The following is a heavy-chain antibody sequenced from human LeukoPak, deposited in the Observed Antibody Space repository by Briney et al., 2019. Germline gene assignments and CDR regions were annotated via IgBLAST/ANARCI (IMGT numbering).Heavy chain of an antibody. D-gene: IGHD1-26*01. V-gene: IGHV1-18*01. CDR1: GYTFTSYG. Sequence: ASVKVSCKASGYTFTSYGLSWVRQAPGQGLEWMGGIIPIFGTANYAQKFQGRVTMTTDTSTSTAYMELRSLRSDDTAVYYCARWWDRDWFDPWGQGTLVTVSS. J-gene: IGHJ5*02. CDR2: IIPIFGTA. CDR3: ARWWDRDWFDP.